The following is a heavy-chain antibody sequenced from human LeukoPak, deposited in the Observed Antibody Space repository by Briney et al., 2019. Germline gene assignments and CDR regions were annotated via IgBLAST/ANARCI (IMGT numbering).Heavy chain of an antibody. Sequence: PSQTLSLTCTVSGGSINSGVYYSWIRQPPGKGLEWIGYIYLGGSTYYNPSLKSRVTISIDRSKNQFSLKLSSVTAVDTAVYYCARATYPCTITTCDRGGAAFDIWGQGTMVTVSS. CDR2: IYLGGST. J-gene: IGHJ3*02. CDR3: ARATYPCTITTCDRGGAAFDI. D-gene: IGHD2-2*02. CDR1: GGSINSGVYY. V-gene: IGHV4-30-2*01.